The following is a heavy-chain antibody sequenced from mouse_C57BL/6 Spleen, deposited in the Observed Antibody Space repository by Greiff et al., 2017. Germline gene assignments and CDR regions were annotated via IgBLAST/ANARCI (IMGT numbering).Heavy chain of an antibody. J-gene: IGHJ4*01. D-gene: IGHD1-1*01. CDR3: ARDRGLFITTVVGAMDY. CDR2: ISDGGSYT. CDR1: GFTFSSYA. V-gene: IGHV5-4*01. Sequence: EVHLVESGGGLVKPGGSLKLSCAASGFTFSSYAMSWVRQTPEKRLEWVATISDGGSYTYYPDNVKGRFTISRDNAKNNLYLQMSHLKSEDTAMYYCARDRGLFITTVVGAMDYWGQGTSVTVSS.